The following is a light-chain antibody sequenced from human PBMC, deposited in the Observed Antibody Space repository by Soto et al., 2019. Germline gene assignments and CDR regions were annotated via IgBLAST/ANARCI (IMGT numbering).Light chain of an antibody. CDR1: QDISNY. CDR3: QQYDNLPPLT. V-gene: IGKV1-33*01. J-gene: IGKJ4*01. Sequence: DIQMTQSPSSLSASVGDRVTITCKASQDISNYLNWYQQKPGKAPKLLIYDASNLETGGPSRFSGSGSGTDFTFTISSLQPEDSATYYCQQYDNLPPLTFGGGTKVEIK. CDR2: DAS.